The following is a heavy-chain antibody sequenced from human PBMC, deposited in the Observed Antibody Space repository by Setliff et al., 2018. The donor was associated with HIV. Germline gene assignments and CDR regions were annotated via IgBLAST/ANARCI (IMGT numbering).Heavy chain of an antibody. J-gene: IGHJ6*02. CDR2: IIPILGIA. CDR1: GYTFSSYG. CDR3: AKELEEGLWVGDHYFYYGMDV. V-gene: IGHV1-69*10. Sequence: SVKVSCKASGYTFSSYGISWVRQAPGQGLEWMGGIIPILGIANYAQKFQGRVAITAVESTSTAFMELRGLRVEDTALYYCAKELEEGLWVGDHYFYYGMDVWGQGTMVTVSS. D-gene: IGHD3-10*01.